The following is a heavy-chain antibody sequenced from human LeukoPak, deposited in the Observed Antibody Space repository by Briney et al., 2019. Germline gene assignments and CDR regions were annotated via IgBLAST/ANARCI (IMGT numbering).Heavy chain of an antibody. Sequence: SQTLSLTCTVSGXSVSSNPNYWTWIRQPPGKGLEWIGYTSYSGSTYYNPSLESRLTISVDTSKNQFSLKLSSVTAADTAVYYCARTYCSGGSCHFDYWGQGTLVTVSS. CDR3: ARTYCSGGSCHFDY. CDR1: GXSVSSNPNY. V-gene: IGHV4-30-4*01. J-gene: IGHJ4*02. CDR2: TSYSGST. D-gene: IGHD2-15*01.